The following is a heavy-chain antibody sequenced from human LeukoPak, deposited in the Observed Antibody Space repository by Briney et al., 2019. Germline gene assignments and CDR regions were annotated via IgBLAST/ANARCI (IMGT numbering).Heavy chain of an antibody. CDR2: IIPIFGTA. Sequence: SVKVSCKASGGTFSSYAISWVRQAPGQGLEWMGRIIPIFGTANYAQKFQGRVTITSDESTSTAYVELSSLRSEDTAVYYCATNRDCSGGSCYPYYYYYMDVWGKGTTVTVSS. J-gene: IGHJ6*03. CDR3: ATNRDCSGGSCYPYYYYYMDV. D-gene: IGHD2-15*01. V-gene: IGHV1-69*15. CDR1: GGTFSSYA.